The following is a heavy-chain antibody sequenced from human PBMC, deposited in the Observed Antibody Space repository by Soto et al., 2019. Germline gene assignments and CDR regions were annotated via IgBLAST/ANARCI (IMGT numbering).Heavy chain of an antibody. CDR2: IHYSGTT. CDR3: ARGGWSNDY. CDR1: GDTISISV. V-gene: IGHV4-59*01. Sequence: SWTLSLACTVSGDTISISVWSWIRQPPGKGLEWIGYIHYSGTTNYNPSLKSRVTISVDTSKNEFSLNLSFVTAADTAVYYCARGGWSNDYWGPGTLVTVSS. J-gene: IGHJ4*02.